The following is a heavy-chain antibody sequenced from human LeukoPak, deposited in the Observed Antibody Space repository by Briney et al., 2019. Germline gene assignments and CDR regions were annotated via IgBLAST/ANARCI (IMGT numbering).Heavy chain of an antibody. D-gene: IGHD3-10*01. CDR1: GYTFTGYY. CDR2: INPNSGGT. J-gene: IGHJ4*02. CDR3: ARSSSGSYYPNDY. Sequence: ASVKVSCKASGYTFTGYYMHWVRQAPGQGLEWMGWINPNSGGTNYAQKFQGWVTMTRDTSISTAYMELSRLRSDDTAVYYCARSSSGSYYPNDYWGQGTLVTVSS. V-gene: IGHV1-2*04.